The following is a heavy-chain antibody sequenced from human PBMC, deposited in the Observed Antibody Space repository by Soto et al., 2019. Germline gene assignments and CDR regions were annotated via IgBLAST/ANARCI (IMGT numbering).Heavy chain of an antibody. CDR1: GFIFTTSD. CDR3: GKGGGGDHGY. CDR2: ITITGDTT. V-gene: IGHV3-23*04. Sequence: EVQLVESEGGLVQPGGSLRLSCEASGFIFTTSDMSWVRQAPGKGLEWISSITITGDTTHYADSVKGRFTISRDNSRNTVYLQMNCLRVDDTAVYYWGKGGGGDHGYWGQGTLVAVSS. D-gene: IGHD2-21*02. J-gene: IGHJ4*02.